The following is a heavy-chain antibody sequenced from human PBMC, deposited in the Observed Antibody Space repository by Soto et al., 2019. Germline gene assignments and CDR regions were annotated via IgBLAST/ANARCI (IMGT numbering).Heavy chain of an antibody. CDR1: GGSISSYY. Sequence: PSETLSLTCTVSGGSISSYYWSWIRQPPGKGLEWIGYIYYSGSTNYNPSLKSRVTISVDTSKNQFSLKLSSVTAAGTAVYYCARDQRYCSGGSCYSGYCGMDVWGQGTTVTVSS. D-gene: IGHD2-15*01. V-gene: IGHV4-59*01. CDR2: IYYSGST. CDR3: ARDQRYCSGGSCYSGYCGMDV. J-gene: IGHJ6*02.